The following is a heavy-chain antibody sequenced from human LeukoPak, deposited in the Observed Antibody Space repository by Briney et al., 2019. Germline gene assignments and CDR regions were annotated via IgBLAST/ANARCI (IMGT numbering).Heavy chain of an antibody. CDR3: AKDLSSSWYFAEYFQH. V-gene: IGHV3-30*02. D-gene: IGHD6-13*01. J-gene: IGHJ1*01. Sequence: GGSLRLSCAASGFTFSSYGMHWVRQAPGKGLEWVTFIRYDGSNKYYADSVKGRFTISRDNYKNTLYLQMNSLRAEDTAVYYCAKDLSSSWYFAEYFQHWGQGTLVTVSS. CDR2: IRYDGSNK. CDR1: GFTFSSYG.